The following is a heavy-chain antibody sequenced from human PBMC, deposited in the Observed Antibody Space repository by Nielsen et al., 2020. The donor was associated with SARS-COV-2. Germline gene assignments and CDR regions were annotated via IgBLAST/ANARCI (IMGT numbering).Heavy chain of an antibody. D-gene: IGHD3-22*01. CDR1: GFTFSSYG. V-gene: IGHV3-33*08. CDR2: IWHDGSNK. Sequence: GGSLRLSCAASGFTFSSYGMHWVRQAPGKGLEWVAVIWHDGSNKYYSDPVRGRFTISRDNSKNTLYLQMNSLRAEDTAVYYCARETRIVVVESGAFDIWGQGTIVTVSS. CDR3: ARETRIVVVESGAFDI. J-gene: IGHJ3*02.